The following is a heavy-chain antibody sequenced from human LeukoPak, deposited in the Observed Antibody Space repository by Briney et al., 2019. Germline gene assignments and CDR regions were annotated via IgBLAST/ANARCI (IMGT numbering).Heavy chain of an antibody. V-gene: IGHV3-21*04. CDR2: ISSSSTYI. D-gene: IGHD4-17*01. CDR3: ARENYGDYGLGFDY. Sequence: GGSLRLSCAASGFTFSSYIMNWVRQAPGKGLEWVSSISSSSTYIYYADSVKGRFTISRDNAKNSLYLQMNSLRAEDTALYYCARENYGDYGLGFDYWGQGTLVTVSS. CDR1: GFTFSSYI. J-gene: IGHJ4*02.